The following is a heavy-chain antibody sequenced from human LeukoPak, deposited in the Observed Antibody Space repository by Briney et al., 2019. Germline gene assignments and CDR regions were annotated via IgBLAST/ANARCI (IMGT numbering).Heavy chain of an antibody. V-gene: IGHV4-59*01. CDR3: ARGHGTPYYFDY. J-gene: IGHJ4*02. CDR1: GGSISSYY. CDR2: IYYSGST. Sequence: NPSETLSLTCTVSGGSISSYYWSWIRQPPGKGLEWIGTIYYSGSTYYNPSLKSRVTISVDTSKNQFSLKLSSVTAADTAVYYCARGHGTPYYFDYWGQGTLVTVSS.